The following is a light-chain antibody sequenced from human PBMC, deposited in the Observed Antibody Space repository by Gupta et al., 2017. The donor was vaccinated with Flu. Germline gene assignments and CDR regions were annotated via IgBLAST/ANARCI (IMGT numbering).Light chain of an antibody. CDR1: SSNTGDSY. J-gene: IGLJ3*02. CDR3: GTWDSSLSVWV. V-gene: IGLV1-51*01. Sequence: QSVLTQPPSVSAAPGQKVTISCSGSSSNTGDSYVSSYQQLPGKAPKILIYDDNKRPSGIPDRFSGSKSGTSATLGITGLQTGDEDAYYCGTWDSSLSVWVFGGGTKLTVL. CDR2: DDN.